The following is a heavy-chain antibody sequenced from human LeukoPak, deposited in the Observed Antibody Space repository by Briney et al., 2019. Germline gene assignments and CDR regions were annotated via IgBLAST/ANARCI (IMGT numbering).Heavy chain of an antibody. J-gene: IGHJ4*02. CDR3: AKDRITIFGVVMDQ. CDR2: ISGPGDHT. Sequence: GGSLRLSCAASGFTFSRYAMTWVRQTPGKGLEWVSSISGPGDHTYYADSVKGRFTISRENSENALYLQMNSLRADDTAVYYCAKDRITIFGVVMDQWGQGTLVTVSS. CDR1: GFTFSRYA. D-gene: IGHD3-3*01. V-gene: IGHV3-23*01.